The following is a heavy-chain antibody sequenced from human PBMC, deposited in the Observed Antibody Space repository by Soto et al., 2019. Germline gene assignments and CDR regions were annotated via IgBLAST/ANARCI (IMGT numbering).Heavy chain of an antibody. CDR2: ISAYNGNT. J-gene: IGHJ6*02. CDR3: AREIKVGYCSSTSCYEGYYYYYGMDV. V-gene: IGHV1-18*01. D-gene: IGHD2-2*01. CDR1: GYTFTSYG. Sequence: ASVKVSCKASGYTFTSYGISWVRQAPGQGLEWMGWISAYNGNTNYAQKLQGRVTMTTDTSTSTAYMELRSLRSDDTAVYYCAREIKVGYCSSTSCYEGYYYYYGMDVCGQGTTVTVS.